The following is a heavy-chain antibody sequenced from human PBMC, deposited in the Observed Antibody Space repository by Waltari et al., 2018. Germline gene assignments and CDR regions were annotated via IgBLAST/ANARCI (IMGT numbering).Heavy chain of an antibody. CDR2: ISSSGSTI. J-gene: IGHJ3*02. CDR1: GFTFSSYE. V-gene: IGHV3-48*03. D-gene: IGHD3-22*01. CDR3: ARAEYDSSANAFDI. Sequence: EVQLVESGGGLVQPVGSLRLSCAASGFTFSSYEMNWVRQAPGKGVEGVSYISSSGSTIYYADPGKGPFTISRDNAKNSLYLQMNSLRAEDTAVYYCARAEYDSSANAFDIWGQGTMVTVSS.